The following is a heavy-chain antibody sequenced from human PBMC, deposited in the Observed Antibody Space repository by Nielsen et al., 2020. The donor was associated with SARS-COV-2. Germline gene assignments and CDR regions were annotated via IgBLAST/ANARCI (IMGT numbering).Heavy chain of an antibody. D-gene: IGHD1-26*01. J-gene: IGHJ1*01. CDR2: ISWNSGSI. Sequence: SLEISCAASGFTFDDYALHWVRQAPGKGLEWVSGISWNSGSIGYADSVKGRFTISRDNAKNSLYLQMNSLRAEDTALYYCAKEFGWELTQHWGQGTLVTVSS. CDR3: AKEFGWELTQH. V-gene: IGHV3-9*01. CDR1: GFTFDDYA.